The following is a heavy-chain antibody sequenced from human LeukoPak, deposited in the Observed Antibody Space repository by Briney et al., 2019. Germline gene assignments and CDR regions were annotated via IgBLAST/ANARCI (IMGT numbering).Heavy chain of an antibody. Sequence: GGSLRLSCAASGFTFSSCSMNWVRQAPGKGLEWVSSISSSSGYIYYADSVKGRFTISRDNAKNSLYLQMNSLRAEDTAVYYCARAGGTVTAFDYWGQGTLVTVSS. CDR1: GFTFSSCS. J-gene: IGHJ4*02. CDR3: ARAGGTVTAFDY. CDR2: ISSSSGYI. D-gene: IGHD4-17*01. V-gene: IGHV3-21*01.